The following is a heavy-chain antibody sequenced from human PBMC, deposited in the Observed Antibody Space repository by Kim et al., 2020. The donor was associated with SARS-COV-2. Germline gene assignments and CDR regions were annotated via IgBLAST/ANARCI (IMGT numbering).Heavy chain of an antibody. J-gene: IGHJ5*02. D-gene: IGHD2-15*01. Sequence: SETLSLTCAVYGGSFSGYYWSWIRQPPGKGLEWIGEINHSGSTNYNPSLKSRVTISVDTSKNQFSLKLSSVTAADTAVYYCARGLRGYCSGAGCDSRDSRAWLDPWGPWTPVPLSS. CDR3: ARGLRGYCSGAGCDSRDSRAWLDP. CDR2: INHSGST. CDR1: GGSFSGYY. V-gene: IGHV4-34*01.